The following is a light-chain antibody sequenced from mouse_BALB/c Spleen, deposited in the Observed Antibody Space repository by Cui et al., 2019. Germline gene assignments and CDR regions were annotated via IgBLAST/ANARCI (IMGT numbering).Light chain of an antibody. CDR2: YTS. CDR3: LQYDNLWT. Sequence: DIQLTQSPSSLSASPRGQITITCTESQDINKYIARYQHKPGKRTRRLIHYTSSLQPGIPARLRGSGSGRDYCFSISNLGHEDIATYYCLQYDNLWTFGGGTKLEIK. CDR1: QDINKY. V-gene: IGKV19-93*01. J-gene: IGKJ1*01.